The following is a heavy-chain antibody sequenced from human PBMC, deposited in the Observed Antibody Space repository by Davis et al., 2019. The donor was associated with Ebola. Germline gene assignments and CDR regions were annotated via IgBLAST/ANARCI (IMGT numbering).Heavy chain of an antibody. D-gene: IGHD3-3*01. CDR2: LSAYNGNT. V-gene: IGHV1-18*04. CDR1: GYTFTSYA. CDR3: ARYDFWSNFYNMDV. J-gene: IGHJ6*03. Sequence: ASVKVSCKASGYTFTSYAISWVRQAPGQGLAWMGWLSAYNGNTVYAQKLQGRVTMTIDRSTSTAYLELRSLRSDDTAVYYCARYDFWSNFYNMDVWGQGTTVTVSS.